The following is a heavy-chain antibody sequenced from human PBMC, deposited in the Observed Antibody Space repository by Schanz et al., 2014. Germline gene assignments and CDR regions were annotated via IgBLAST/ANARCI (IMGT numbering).Heavy chain of an antibody. J-gene: IGHJ4*02. CDR1: GFTFSSYA. V-gene: IGHV3-23*04. CDR2: ISASGGST. Sequence: EVQLVESGGGLIQPGGSLRLSCAASGFTFSSYAMSWVRQAPGKGLEWVSTISASGGSTYYADSVKGRFTISRDNSKNTLYLQMNSLRAEDTAVYYCAKDPSHGDYDYYFDYWGQGTLVTVSS. CDR3: AKDPSHGDYDYYFDY. D-gene: IGHD3-22*01.